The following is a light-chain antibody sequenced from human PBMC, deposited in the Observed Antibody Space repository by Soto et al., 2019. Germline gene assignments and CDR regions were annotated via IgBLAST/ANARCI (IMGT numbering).Light chain of an antibody. Sequence: DIQLTQSPSFLSASVGDRVTITCRASQGISSYLAWYQQKPGKAPKLLIYAASTLQSGVPSRFTGSGSGTEFTLIISSLQPEDLASYYCQHFNGYPITFGQGTRLEIK. CDR2: AAS. J-gene: IGKJ5*01. CDR3: QHFNGYPIT. V-gene: IGKV1-9*01. CDR1: QGISSY.